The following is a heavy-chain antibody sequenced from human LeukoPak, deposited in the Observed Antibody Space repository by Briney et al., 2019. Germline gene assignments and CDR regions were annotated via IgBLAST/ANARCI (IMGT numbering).Heavy chain of an antibody. CDR2: IYTSGST. J-gene: IGHJ5*02. V-gene: IGHV4-4*09. Sequence: SETLSLTCTVSGGSISSYYWSWIRQPPGKGLEWIGYIYTSGSTNYNPSLKSRVTISADTSKNQFSLKLSSVTAADTAVYYCARRGSSGSYYNGNWFDPWGQGALVTVSS. CDR1: GGSISSYY. CDR3: ARRGSSGSYYNGNWFDP. D-gene: IGHD3-10*01.